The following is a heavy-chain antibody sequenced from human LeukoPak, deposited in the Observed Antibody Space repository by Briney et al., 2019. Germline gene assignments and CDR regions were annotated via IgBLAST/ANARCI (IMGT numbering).Heavy chain of an antibody. D-gene: IGHD1-26*01. CDR3: ARGDSGSFYDY. J-gene: IGHJ4*02. V-gene: IGHV3-30-3*01. Sequence: PGGSLRLSCAASGFAFSSYAMSWVRQAPGKGLEWVAVISYDGSNKYYADSVKGRFTISRDNSKNTLYLQMNSLRAEDTAVYYCARGDSGSFYDYWGQGTLVTVSS. CDR2: ISYDGSNK. CDR1: GFAFSSYA.